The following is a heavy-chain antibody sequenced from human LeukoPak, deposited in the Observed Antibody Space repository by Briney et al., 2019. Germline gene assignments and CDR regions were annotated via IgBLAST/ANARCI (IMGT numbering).Heavy chain of an antibody. CDR2: ISGSGGST. V-gene: IGHV3-23*01. CDR1: GFTLSSYA. CDR3: AKNQKVTVTTNWVDY. D-gene: IGHD4-17*01. J-gene: IGHJ4*02. Sequence: GGSLRLSCAASGFTLSSYAMSWVRQAPGKGLEWVSAISGSGGSTYYADSVKGRFTISRDNTKNTLYLQMNSLRAEDTAVYYCAKNQKVTVTTNWVDYWGQGTLVTVSS.